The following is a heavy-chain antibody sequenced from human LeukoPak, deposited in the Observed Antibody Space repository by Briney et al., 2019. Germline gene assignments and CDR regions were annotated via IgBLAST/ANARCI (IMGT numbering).Heavy chain of an antibody. V-gene: IGHV4-34*01. Sequence: SETLSLTCAVYGGSFSGYYWSWIRQPPGKGLEWIGEINHSGSTNYNPSLKSRVTISVDTSKNQFSLKLSSVTAADTAVYYCARGAGGYYYGSGSFSAYFQHWGQGTLVTVSS. CDR1: GGSFSGYY. D-gene: IGHD3-10*01. CDR3: ARGAGGYYYGSGSFSAYFQH. J-gene: IGHJ1*01. CDR2: INHSGST.